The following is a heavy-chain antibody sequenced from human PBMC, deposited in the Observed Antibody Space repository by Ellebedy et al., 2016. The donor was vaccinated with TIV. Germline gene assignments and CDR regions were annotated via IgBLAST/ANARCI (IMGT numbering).Heavy chain of an antibody. CDR2: IYHTGTT. Sequence: SETLSLXXTVSGGSISSSGYYWSWIRQHPGKGLEWIGYIYHTGTTYCNPSLKSRLSISVDTSKNQVSLRLTSVTVADTAVYYCARDQVVRGGYHGMDVWGQGTTVTVSS. J-gene: IGHJ6*02. CDR1: GGSISSSGYY. D-gene: IGHD3-10*01. CDR3: ARDQVVRGGYHGMDV. V-gene: IGHV4-31*03.